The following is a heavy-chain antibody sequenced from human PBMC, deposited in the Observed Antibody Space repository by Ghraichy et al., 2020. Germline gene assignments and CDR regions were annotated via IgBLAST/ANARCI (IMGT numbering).Heavy chain of an antibody. V-gene: IGHV3-9*01. J-gene: IGHJ1*01. Sequence: GGSLRLSCAASGFTFDDFAMHWVRQAPGKGLEWVSGINWSSGTIGYAASVKGRFTISRDNANNSLFLQMNSLRAEDTALYYCTKAAGFQFGSCSYQDWGRGTLVTVSS. D-gene: IGHD3-10*01. CDR3: TKAAGFQFGSCSYQD. CDR1: GFTFDDFA. CDR2: INWSSGTI.